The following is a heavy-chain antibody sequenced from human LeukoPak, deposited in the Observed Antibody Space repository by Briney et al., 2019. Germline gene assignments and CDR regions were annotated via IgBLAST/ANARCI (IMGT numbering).Heavy chain of an antibody. CDR3: ARGVRFDY. D-gene: IGHD1-1*01. CDR1: GGSFSGYY. CDR2: INHSGST. V-gene: IGHV4-34*01. J-gene: IGHJ4*02. Sequence: SETLSLTFAVYGGSFSGYYWSWIRQPPGKGLEWIGEINHSGSTNYNPSLKSRVTISVDTSKNQFSLKLSSVTAADAAVYSCARGVRFDYWGQGTLVTVSS.